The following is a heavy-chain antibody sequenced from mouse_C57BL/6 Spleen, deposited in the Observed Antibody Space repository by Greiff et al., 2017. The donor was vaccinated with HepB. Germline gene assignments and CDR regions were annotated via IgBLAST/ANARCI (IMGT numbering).Heavy chain of an antibody. J-gene: IGHJ3*01. D-gene: IGHD2-3*01. CDR2: IDPSDSYT. CDR3: ARPDGYYLFAY. CDR1: GYTFTSYW. V-gene: IGHV1-69*01. Sequence: QVQLQQPGAELVMPGASVKLSCKASGYTFTSYWMHWVKQRPGQGLEWIGEIDPSDSYTNYNQKFKGKSTLTVDKSSSTAYMQLSSLTSEDSAVYYCARPDGYYLFAYWGQGTLVTVSA.